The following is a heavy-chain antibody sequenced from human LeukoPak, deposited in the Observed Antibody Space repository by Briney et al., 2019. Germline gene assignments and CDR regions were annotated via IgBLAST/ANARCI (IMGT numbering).Heavy chain of an antibody. Sequence: PGRSLRLSCAASGFTFSSYGMHWVRQAPGKGLEWVAVIWYDGSNKYYADSVKGRFTISRDNSKNTLYLQMNSLRAEDTAVYYCARDKRSGTSCPDYWGQGTLVTVSS. J-gene: IGHJ4*02. V-gene: IGHV3-33*01. CDR2: IWYDGSNK. CDR3: ARDKRSGTSCPDY. D-gene: IGHD2-2*01. CDR1: GFTFSSYG.